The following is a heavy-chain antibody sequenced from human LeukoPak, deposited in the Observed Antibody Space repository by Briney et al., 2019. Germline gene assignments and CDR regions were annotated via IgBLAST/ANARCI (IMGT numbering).Heavy chain of an antibody. CDR2: IYYSGST. V-gene: IGHV4-59*01. D-gene: IGHD6-19*01. CDR1: GGSISSYY. Sequence: PSETLSLTCTVSGGSISSYYWSWIRQPPGKGLEWIGYIYYSGSTNYNPSLKSRVTISVDTSKNQFSLKLSSVTAADTAVYYCAGGKQWLAFDYWGQGTLVTVSS. J-gene: IGHJ4*02. CDR3: AGGKQWLAFDY.